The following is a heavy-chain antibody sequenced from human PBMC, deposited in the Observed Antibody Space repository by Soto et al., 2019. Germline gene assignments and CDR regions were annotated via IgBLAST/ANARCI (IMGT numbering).Heavy chain of an antibody. CDR2: IYGSGGGI. D-gene: IGHD3-10*01. J-gene: IGHJ4*02. CDR3: AKDAVYNDGLWLMDL. V-gene: IGHV3-23*01. Sequence: GGSLRLSCIASGLPHSLFAMMWIRQAPGKGLECVSGIYGSGGGIQYADSVKGRFTISRDNSKNTVYLQMTDLRADDTAIYYCAKDAVYNDGLWLMDLWGQGTQVTVSS. CDR1: GLPHSLFA.